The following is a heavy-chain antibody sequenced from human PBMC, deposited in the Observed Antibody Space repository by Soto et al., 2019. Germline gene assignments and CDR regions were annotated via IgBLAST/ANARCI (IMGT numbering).Heavy chain of an antibody. J-gene: IGHJ5*02. Sequence: ASGKVSCKVSGYTLTELSMHWVRQAPGKGLEWMGGFDPEDGETIYAQKFQGRVTMTEDTSTDTAYMELSSLRSEDTAVYYCATPKFWSGSPWFDPWGQGTLVTVS. V-gene: IGHV1-24*01. CDR1: GYTLTELS. CDR2: FDPEDGET. CDR3: ATPKFWSGSPWFDP. D-gene: IGHD3-3*01.